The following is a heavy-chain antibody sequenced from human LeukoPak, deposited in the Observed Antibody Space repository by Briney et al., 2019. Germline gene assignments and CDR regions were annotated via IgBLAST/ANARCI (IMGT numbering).Heavy chain of an antibody. D-gene: IGHD3-3*01. J-gene: IGHJ4*02. CDR2: IIPIFGTA. Sequence: SVKVSCKASGGTFSTYAISWVRQAPGQGLEWMGGIIPIFGTANYAQKFQGRVTITTDGSTSTAYMELSSLRSEDTAVYYCARGSITIFGVAEMGYWGQGTLVTVSS. V-gene: IGHV1-69*05. CDR1: GGTFSTYA. CDR3: ARGSITIFGVAEMGY.